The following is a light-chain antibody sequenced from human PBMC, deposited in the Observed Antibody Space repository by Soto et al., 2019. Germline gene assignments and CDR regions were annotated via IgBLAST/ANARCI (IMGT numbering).Light chain of an antibody. CDR2: GSS. Sequence: EVVLTQSPGTLSLSPGERATLSCRASQSVNNNYLAWYQQRPGQAPRLLIYGSSDSATGIPDRFSGSGSGTDFTLTISRLESEDFAVYYCHQYGSSPPYTFGQGTKLE. J-gene: IGKJ2*01. CDR1: QSVNNNY. V-gene: IGKV3-20*01. CDR3: HQYGSSPPYT.